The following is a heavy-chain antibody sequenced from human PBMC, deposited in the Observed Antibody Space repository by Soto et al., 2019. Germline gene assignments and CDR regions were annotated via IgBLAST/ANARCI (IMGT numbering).Heavy chain of an antibody. D-gene: IGHD5-12*01. J-gene: IGHJ3*02. Sequence: GGSLRLSCAASGFTFSDHYMDWVRQAPGKGLEWVARIRKKTNSYTTEYAASVKGRFSISRDDSKNSLYLQMNSLKTDDTAVYYCTTLVASVFEIWGHGTTVTVSS. CDR2: IRKKTNSYTT. CDR1: GFTFSDHY. CDR3: TTLVASVFEI. V-gene: IGHV3-72*01.